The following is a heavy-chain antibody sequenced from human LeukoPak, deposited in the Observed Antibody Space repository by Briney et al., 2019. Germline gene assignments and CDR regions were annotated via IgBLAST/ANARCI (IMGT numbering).Heavy chain of an antibody. J-gene: IGHJ4*02. V-gene: IGHV3-11*05. D-gene: IGHD2-2*02. CDR3: AKGGPHCSSTSCYKVFDY. Sequence: SVKGRFTISRDNAKNSLYLQMNSLRAEDTAVYYCAKGGPHCSSTSCYKVFDYWGQGTLVTVSS.